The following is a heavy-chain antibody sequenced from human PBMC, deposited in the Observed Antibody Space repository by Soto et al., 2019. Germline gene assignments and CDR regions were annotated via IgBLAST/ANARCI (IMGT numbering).Heavy chain of an antibody. D-gene: IGHD3-9*01. CDR1: GGTFSSYT. CDR3: ARSPPSIAFDI. V-gene: IGHV1-69*02. Sequence: SVKVSCKASGGTFSSYTISWVRQAPGQGLEWMGRIIPILGIANYAQKFQGRVTITADKSTSTAYMALSSLRSEDTAVYYCARSPPSIAFDIWGQGTMVTVSS. CDR2: IIPILGIA. J-gene: IGHJ3*02.